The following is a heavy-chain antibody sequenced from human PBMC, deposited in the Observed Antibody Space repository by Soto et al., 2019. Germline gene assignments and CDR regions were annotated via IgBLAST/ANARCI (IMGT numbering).Heavy chain of an antibody. J-gene: IGHJ5*02. CDR3: ARDAIGLGSSSFAFDP. CDR1: GFTFSRYG. Sequence: PGGSLRLSCAASGFTFSRYGMHCARHAPGKGLEWVAVIWYDRSNKYYVDSVNGRFTISRDNSKNMLYLQMNSLRAEDAAVYYCARDAIGLGSSSFAFDPWGQGTLVTVSS. V-gene: IGHV3-33*01. D-gene: IGHD6-13*01. CDR2: IWYDRSNK.